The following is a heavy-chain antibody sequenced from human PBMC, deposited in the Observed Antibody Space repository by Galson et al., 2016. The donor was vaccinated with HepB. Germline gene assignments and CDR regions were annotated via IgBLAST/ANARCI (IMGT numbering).Heavy chain of an antibody. Sequence: SLRLSCAASGFTFTNYGMHWVRQAPGKGLEWVAVIYYDGSNEKYADSVRGRFTISRDTSKDTLDLQMNTLRAEDTAVYYCAREGGMAGLRTLDDWGQGTLVTVSS. V-gene: IGHV3-33*01. CDR1: GFTFTNYG. CDR2: IYYDGSNE. D-gene: IGHD5-24*01. CDR3: AREGGMAGLRTLDD. J-gene: IGHJ4*02.